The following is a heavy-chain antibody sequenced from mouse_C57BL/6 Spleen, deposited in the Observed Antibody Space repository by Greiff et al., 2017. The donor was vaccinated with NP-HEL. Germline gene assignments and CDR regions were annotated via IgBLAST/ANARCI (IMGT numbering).Heavy chain of an antibody. D-gene: IGHD1-1*01. V-gene: IGHV14-4*01. J-gene: IGHJ2*01. CDR1: GFNIKDDY. CDR2: IDPENGDT. CDR3: TRYYGSSFDY. Sequence: VQLQQSGAELVRPGASVKLSCTASGFNIKDDYMHWVKQRPEQGLEWIGWIDPENGDTEYASKFQGKATITAEKSSNTSYLQLSSLTSEDTAVYYCTRYYGSSFDYWGQGTTLTVSS.